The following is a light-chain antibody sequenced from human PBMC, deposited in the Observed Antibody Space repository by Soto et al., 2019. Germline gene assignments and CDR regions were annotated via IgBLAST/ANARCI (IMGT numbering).Light chain of an antibody. CDR2: AAS. Sequence: IQLTQSPSSLSASVGDRVTITCRASQGISSYLAWYQQKPGKAPKLLIYAASTLQSGVPSRFSGSGSGTDFTLNISSPQPEDFATYYCQQLNSYPRTFGQGTKVEIK. V-gene: IGKV1-9*01. CDR3: QQLNSYPRT. CDR1: QGISSY. J-gene: IGKJ1*01.